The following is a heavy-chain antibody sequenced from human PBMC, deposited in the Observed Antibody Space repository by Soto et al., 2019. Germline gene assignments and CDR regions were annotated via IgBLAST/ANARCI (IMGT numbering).Heavy chain of an antibody. V-gene: IGHV3-48*01. CDR1: GYSFSSYS. Sequence: GESLKISCEASGYSFSSYSMNWVRQVPGKGLEWISYISSSSGTIYYADSVKGRFTISRDNAKNSLYLEMSNVRVEDTAIYYCARVAMAAGGPGSWGQGTLVTVSS. CDR3: ARVAMAAGGPGS. CDR2: ISSSSGTI. D-gene: IGHD6-19*01. J-gene: IGHJ5*02.